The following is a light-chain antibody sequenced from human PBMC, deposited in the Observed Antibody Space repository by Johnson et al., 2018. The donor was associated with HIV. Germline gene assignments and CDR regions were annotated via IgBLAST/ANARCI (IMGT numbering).Light chain of an antibody. V-gene: IGLV1-51*01. CDR1: SSNIGNNY. J-gene: IGLJ1*01. CDR3: GTWDSGLSAGNV. Sequence: QSVLTQPPSVSAAPGQKVTISCSGSSSNIGNNYVSWYQQLPGTAPKLLIYDNNKRPSGIPDRFSGSKSGTSATLGITGLQTGEEADDYCGTWDSGLSAGNVFGTGTKVTVL. CDR2: DNN.